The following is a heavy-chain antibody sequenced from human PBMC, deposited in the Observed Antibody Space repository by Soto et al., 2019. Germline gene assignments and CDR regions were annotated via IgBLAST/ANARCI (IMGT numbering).Heavy chain of an antibody. V-gene: IGHV3-73*01. J-gene: IGHJ4*02. CDR3: TRHADLGYCSSTSCYDFDY. D-gene: IGHD2-2*01. Sequence: GSLRLSCAASGLTFSGSAMHWVRQASGKGLEWVGRIRSKVNSYATEYAASVKGRFTISRDDSKNTAYLQMNSLKTEDTAVYYCTRHADLGYCSSTSCYDFDYWGQGTLVTVSS. CDR1: GLTFSGSA. CDR2: IRSKVNSYAT.